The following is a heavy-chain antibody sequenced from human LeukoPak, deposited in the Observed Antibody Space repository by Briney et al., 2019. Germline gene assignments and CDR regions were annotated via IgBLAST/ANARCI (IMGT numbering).Heavy chain of an antibody. D-gene: IGHD2-15*01. V-gene: IGHV3-74*01. Sequence: GGSLRLSCEASGFTFSSYWMHWVRQAPGEGLVWVSRIDSDGSRISYADSVKGRFTISRDNAKNTLYLEMNSLRAEDTAMYYCTGGRDRSQLYFDSWGQGTLVTVSS. CDR1: GFTFSSYW. CDR2: IDSDGSRI. J-gene: IGHJ4*02. CDR3: TGGRDRSQLYFDS.